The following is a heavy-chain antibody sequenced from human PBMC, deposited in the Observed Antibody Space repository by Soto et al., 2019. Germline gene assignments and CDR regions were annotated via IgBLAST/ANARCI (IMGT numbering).Heavy chain of an antibody. CDR3: ARTTAVPNTLRSRYYFDY. Sequence: SETTSLTCSVSGGSVSDKTYYGSWIRQSPGKGLEWIGYIYYSGTTNYNPSLKSRVTISVDTSKNQFSLRLDSVTAADTALYYCARTTAVPNTLRSRYYFDYWGQGTLVTVSS. V-gene: IGHV4-61*01. CDR1: GGSVSDKTYY. J-gene: IGHJ4*02. CDR2: IYYSGTT. D-gene: IGHD4-17*01.